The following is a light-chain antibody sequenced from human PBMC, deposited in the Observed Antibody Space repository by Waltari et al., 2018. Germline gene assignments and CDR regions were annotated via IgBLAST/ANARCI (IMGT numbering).Light chain of an antibody. V-gene: IGKV3-15*01. Sequence: ETVMTQSPATLSVSPGGRATLSCRASQSLGTNLAWYQQKPGQALRLLIYGASSRATGVPARFSGSGSGTDFTLTISSLQSEDFVVYYCQQYNNWPLYTFGQGTKLEI. CDR3: QQYNNWPLYT. CDR2: GAS. J-gene: IGKJ2*01. CDR1: QSLGTN.